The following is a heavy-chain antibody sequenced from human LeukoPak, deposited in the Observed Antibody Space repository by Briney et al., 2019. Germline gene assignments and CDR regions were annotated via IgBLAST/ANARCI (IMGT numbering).Heavy chain of an antibody. D-gene: IGHD2-15*01. CDR2: IWDDGSDK. CDR1: GFTFSSYG. Sequence: PGRSLRLSCAASGFTFSSYGMHWVRQAPGKGLEWVAVIWDDGSDKYYAESVKGRFTISRDNSKNTMYLQMNSLRAEDTAMFYCARGPDCSGGGCYFDGDGYYFDYWGQGTLVTVSS. CDR3: ARGPDCSGGGCYFDGDGYYFDY. V-gene: IGHV3-33*01. J-gene: IGHJ4*02.